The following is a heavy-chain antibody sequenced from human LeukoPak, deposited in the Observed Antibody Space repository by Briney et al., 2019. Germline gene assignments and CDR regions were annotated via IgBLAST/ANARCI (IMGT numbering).Heavy chain of an antibody. CDR3: ARRSPSGSYAFDI. J-gene: IGHJ3*02. V-gene: IGHV4-61*02. CDR2: IYTSGST. CDR1: GGSISSGSYY. D-gene: IGHD3-10*01. Sequence: SETLSLTCTVSGGSISSGSYYWSWIRQAAGKGLEWIGRIYTSGSTNYNPSLKSRVTISVDTSKNQFSLKLSSVTAADTAVYYCARRSPSGSYAFDIWGQGTMVTVSS.